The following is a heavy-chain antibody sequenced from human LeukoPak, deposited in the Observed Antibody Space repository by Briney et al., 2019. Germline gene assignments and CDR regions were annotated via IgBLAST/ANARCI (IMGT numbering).Heavy chain of an antibody. CDR3: VSLGDSSSWYPPNWFDP. CDR1: GGTFSSYA. J-gene: IGHJ5*02. V-gene: IGHV1-69*13. Sequence: GASVKVSCKASGGTFSSYAISWVRQAPGQGLEWMGGIIPIFGTANYAQKFQGRVTITADESTSTAYMELSSLRSEDTAVYYCVSLGDSSSWYPPNWFDPWGQGTLVTVSS. CDR2: IIPIFGTA. D-gene: IGHD6-13*01.